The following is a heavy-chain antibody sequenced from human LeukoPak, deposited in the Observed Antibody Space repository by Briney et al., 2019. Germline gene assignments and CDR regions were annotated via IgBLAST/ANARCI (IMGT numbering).Heavy chain of an antibody. Sequence: PGGSLRLSCAASGFTFRNYVIHWVRQAPGKGLEWVSAISGSGGSTYYADSVKGRFTISRDNSKNTLYLQMNSLRAEDTAVYYCAKDRGALYCSSTSCYASDYWGQGTLVTVSS. J-gene: IGHJ4*02. CDR1: GFTFRNYV. D-gene: IGHD2-2*01. V-gene: IGHV3-23*01. CDR2: ISGSGGST. CDR3: AKDRGALYCSSTSCYASDY.